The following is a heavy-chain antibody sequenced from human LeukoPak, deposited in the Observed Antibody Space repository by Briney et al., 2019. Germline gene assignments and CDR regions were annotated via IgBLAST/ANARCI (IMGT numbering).Heavy chain of an antibody. CDR3: VREGVGATFDY. CDR1: GFTFSSYW. J-gene: IGHJ4*02. D-gene: IGHD1-26*01. Sequence: PGGSLRLSCAASGFTFSSYWMHWVRQAPGKGLVWVSRVNGDGSSTNYADSVKGRFTISRDIAKNTLYLQMNSLRAEDTAVYYCVREGVGATFDYWGQGTLVTVSA. CDR2: VNGDGSST. V-gene: IGHV3-74*01.